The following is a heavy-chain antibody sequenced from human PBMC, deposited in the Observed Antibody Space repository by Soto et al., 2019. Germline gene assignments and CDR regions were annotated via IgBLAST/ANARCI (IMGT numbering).Heavy chain of an antibody. Sequence: GGSLRLSCAASGFTFSSYAMSWVRQAPGKGLEWVSAISGSGGSTYYADSVKGRFTISRDNSKNTLYLQMNSLRAEDTAVYYCARGSDSGPIYFDYWGQGTLVTVSS. D-gene: IGHD4-17*01. CDR1: GFTFSSYA. V-gene: IGHV3-23*01. J-gene: IGHJ4*02. CDR2: ISGSGGST. CDR3: ARGSDSGPIYFDY.